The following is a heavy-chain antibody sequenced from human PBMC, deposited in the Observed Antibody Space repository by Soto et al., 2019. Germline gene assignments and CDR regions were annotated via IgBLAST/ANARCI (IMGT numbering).Heavy chain of an antibody. V-gene: IGHV3-30*18. Sequence: QVQLVESGGGVGQPGRSLRLSCAASGFTFSSYGMHWVRQAPGKGLQWVAVISYDGSNKYYADSVKGRFTISRDNSKNTLYLQMNSLRAEDTAVYYCAKAMGGYYYDSSGYSSYYGMDVWGQGTMVTVSS. J-gene: IGHJ6*02. CDR2: ISYDGSNK. CDR1: GFTFSSYG. D-gene: IGHD3-22*01. CDR3: AKAMGGYYYDSSGYSSYYGMDV.